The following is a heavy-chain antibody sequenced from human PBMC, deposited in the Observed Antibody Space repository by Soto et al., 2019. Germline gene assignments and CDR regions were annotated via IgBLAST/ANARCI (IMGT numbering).Heavy chain of an antibody. CDR1: GFNFINYA. D-gene: IGHD1-26*01. Sequence: EVQLLESGGGLVQPGESLRLSCAASGFNFINYAMAWVRQAPGKGLEGLAAISDSADNTYXXGXVKGRFSISRDNSKXXXXXXXXXXXXXXXXXXXXAKEEAGASDYWGQGTLVTVSS. J-gene: IGHJ4*02. V-gene: IGHV3-23*01. CDR2: ISDSADNT. CDR3: AKEEAGASDY.